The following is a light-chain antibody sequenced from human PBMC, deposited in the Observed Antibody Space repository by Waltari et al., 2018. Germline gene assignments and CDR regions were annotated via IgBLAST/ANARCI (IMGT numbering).Light chain of an antibody. CDR1: QWVTSSD. J-gene: IGKJ4*01. V-gene: IGKV3-20*01. CDR2: AAS. Sequence: EIVLTQSPDTLSLSPGERATLSCRASQWVTSSDLAWYQQKPGQAPRLLIYAASARATGIPDRFSGSGSGTDFTLTISRLEPEDFAVYFCQQYGSSLVTFGGGTEVEIK. CDR3: QQYGSSLVT.